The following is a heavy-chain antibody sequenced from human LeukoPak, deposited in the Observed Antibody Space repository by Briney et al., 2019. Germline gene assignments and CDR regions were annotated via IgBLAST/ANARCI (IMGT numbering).Heavy chain of an antibody. CDR2: ISSSGSTI. V-gene: IGHV3-11*01. D-gene: IGHD6-13*01. CDR3: AKDIGPSSIAAAGFDY. J-gene: IGHJ4*02. Sequence: GGSLRLSCAASGFTFSDYYMSWIRQAPGKGLEWVSYISSSGSTIYYADSVKGRFTISRDNAKNSLYLQMNSLRAEDTALYYCAKDIGPSSIAAAGFDYWGQGTLVTVSS. CDR1: GFTFSDYY.